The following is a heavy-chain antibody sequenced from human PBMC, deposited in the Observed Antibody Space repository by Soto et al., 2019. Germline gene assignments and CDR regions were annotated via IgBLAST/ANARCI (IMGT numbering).Heavy chain of an antibody. D-gene: IGHD4-17*01. J-gene: IGHJ6*02. CDR2: MNPNSGNT. Sequence: QVQLVQSGAEVKKPGASVKVYCKASGYTFTSYDINWVRQATGQGLEWMGWMNPNSGNTGYAQKFQGRVTMTRNTSISTAYMELSSLRSEDTAVYYCARGFGRDVDYHYYYYGMDVWGQGTTVTVSS. CDR1: GYTFTSYD. V-gene: IGHV1-8*01. CDR3: ARGFGRDVDYHYYYYGMDV.